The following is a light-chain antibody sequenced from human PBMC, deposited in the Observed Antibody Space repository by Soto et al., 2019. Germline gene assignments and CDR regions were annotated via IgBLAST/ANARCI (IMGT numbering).Light chain of an antibody. CDR2: DAS. J-gene: IGKJ1*01. CDR3: QQYGRSPWT. V-gene: IGKV3-20*01. Sequence: IGLTQSPATLSLSPGERATLSCRASQSVSSALAWYQQKPGQTPRLLIYDASSRATGIPARFSGSGSGTDFTLTISRLEPEDFAVYYCQQYGRSPWTFGQGTKADIK. CDR1: QSVSSA.